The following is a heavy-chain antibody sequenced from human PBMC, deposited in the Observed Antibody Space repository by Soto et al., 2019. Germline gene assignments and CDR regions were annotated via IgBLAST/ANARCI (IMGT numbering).Heavy chain of an antibody. Sequence: GGSLRLSCAASGFTFSSYALSWVRQAPGKGLEWVSGISGSEDSTYYADSVKGRFTISRDNSKSTLYLQMNSLRAEDTAVYYCAKDPQDYDTSGYYYVSVGYFQHWGQGTLVTVSS. D-gene: IGHD3-22*01. CDR2: ISGSEDST. V-gene: IGHV3-23*01. CDR3: AKDPQDYDTSGYYYVSVGYFQH. J-gene: IGHJ1*01. CDR1: GFTFSSYA.